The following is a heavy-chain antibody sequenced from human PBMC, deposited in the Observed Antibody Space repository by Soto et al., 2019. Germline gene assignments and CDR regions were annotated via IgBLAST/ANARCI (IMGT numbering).Heavy chain of an antibody. CDR3: ARGGFSADDESYWFDP. CDR2: IFYNGRT. CDR1: GGPISSRNYY. D-gene: IGHD3-16*01. Sequence: QVPLQESGPGLVKPSETLSLTCSVSGGPISSRNYYWGWVRRAPGRGPEWIGNIFYNGRTDYNPSLQRQVTISVDTSKNQFSLKLGSGTAADTAIYYCARGGFSADDESYWFDPWGHGTLVTVSS. V-gene: IGHV4-39*01. J-gene: IGHJ5*02.